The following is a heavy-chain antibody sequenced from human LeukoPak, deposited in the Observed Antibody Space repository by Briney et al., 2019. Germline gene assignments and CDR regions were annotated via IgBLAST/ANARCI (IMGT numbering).Heavy chain of an antibody. Sequence: HPGGSLRLSCAASGFTFSSYGMHWVRQAPGKGLEWVAVISYDGSNKYHADSVKGRFTISRDNSKNTLYLQMNSLRAEDTAVYYCAKDPSSIWYYFDYWGQGTLVTVSS. V-gene: IGHV3-30*18. CDR2: ISYDGSNK. CDR3: AKDPSSIWYYFDY. CDR1: GFTFSSYG. D-gene: IGHD6-13*01. J-gene: IGHJ4*02.